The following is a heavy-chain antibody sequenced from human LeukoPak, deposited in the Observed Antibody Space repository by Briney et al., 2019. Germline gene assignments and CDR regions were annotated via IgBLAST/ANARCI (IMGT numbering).Heavy chain of an antibody. D-gene: IGHD6-19*01. CDR3: ARDQWLEIYYYYGMDV. CDR2: ISSSSYI. V-gene: IGHV3-21*01. J-gene: IGHJ6*02. CDR1: GFTFSSYG. Sequence: GGSLRLSCAASGFTFSSYGMNWVRQAPGKGLEWVSSISSSSYIYYADSVKGRFTISRDNAKNSLYLQMNSLRAEDTAVYYCARDQWLEIYYYYGMDVWGQGTTVTVSS.